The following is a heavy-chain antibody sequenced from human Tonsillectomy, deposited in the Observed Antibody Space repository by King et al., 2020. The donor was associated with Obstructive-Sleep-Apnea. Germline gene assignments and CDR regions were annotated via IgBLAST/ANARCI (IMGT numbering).Heavy chain of an antibody. Sequence: QLQESGPGRVRPSETLSLTCTVPGGSITNYYWGWIRLPPGQGLEWIGDIYYSVITVYNPALRGRVTISFDTSMNQLSLRVTCVTAADTAEYFCARWNEGFDYWGQGTLVTVSS. V-gene: IGHV4-59*08. CDR1: GGSITNYY. CDR3: ARWNEGFDY. CDR2: IYYSVIT. D-gene: IGHD1-1*01. J-gene: IGHJ4*02.